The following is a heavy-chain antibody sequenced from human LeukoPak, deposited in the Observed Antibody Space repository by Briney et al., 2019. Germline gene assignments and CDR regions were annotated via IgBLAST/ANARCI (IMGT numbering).Heavy chain of an antibody. CDR1: GYTFTSYG. V-gene: IGHV1-18*01. CDR3: ARDHGDYDSSGYYSRYFQH. D-gene: IGHD3-22*01. J-gene: IGHJ1*01. CDR2: ISAYNGNT. Sequence: ASVKVSCKASGYTFTSYGISWVRQAPGQGLEWMGWISAYNGNTNYAQKLQGRVTMTTDTSTSTAYMELRSLRSDDTAVYYCARDHGDYDSSGYYSRYFQHWGQGTLSPSPQ.